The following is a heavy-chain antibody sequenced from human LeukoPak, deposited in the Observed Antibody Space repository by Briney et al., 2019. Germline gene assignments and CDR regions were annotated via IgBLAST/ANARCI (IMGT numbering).Heavy chain of an antibody. D-gene: IGHD1-26*01. CDR1: GFTFSNYA. CDR3: AFNVRGIVITGYDY. CDR2: ISGSGDRT. Sequence: GGSLRLSCAASGFTFSNYAMTWVRQAPGKGLEWVAGISGSGDRTYYADSVKGRFTISRDNSKNTLYVQMNSLRADDTAVYYCAFNVRGIVITGYDYWGQGTLVTVSS. J-gene: IGHJ4*02. V-gene: IGHV3-23*01.